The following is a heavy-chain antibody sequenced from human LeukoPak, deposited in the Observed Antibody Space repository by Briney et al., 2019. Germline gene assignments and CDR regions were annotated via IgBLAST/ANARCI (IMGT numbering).Heavy chain of an antibody. CDR3: ARSGPWGAFDI. J-gene: IGHJ3*02. CDR2: IYYSGST. V-gene: IGHV4-59*01. CDR1: GDSIRSYY. D-gene: IGHD7-27*01. Sequence: SETLSLTCTVSGDSIRSYYWSWIRQSPGKGLEWIGYIYYSGSTNYNPSLKSRITISVERSKNQFSLKLSSVTAADTAVYYCARSGPWGAFDIWGQGTMVTVSS.